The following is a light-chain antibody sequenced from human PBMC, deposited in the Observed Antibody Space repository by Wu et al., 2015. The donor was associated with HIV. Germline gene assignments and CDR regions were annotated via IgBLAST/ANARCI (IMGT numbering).Light chain of an antibody. Sequence: EIVLTQSPATLSMSPGERATLSCRASQNVGTYLAWYQQKPGQSPRLLIYNASKRVTGIPPRFSGIGSGTDFTLTISSLESEDFGIYYCQHRHNWPLTFGGGTKVEI. V-gene: IGKV3-11*01. J-gene: IGKJ4*01. CDR3: QHRHNWPLT. CDR1: QNVGTY. CDR2: NAS.